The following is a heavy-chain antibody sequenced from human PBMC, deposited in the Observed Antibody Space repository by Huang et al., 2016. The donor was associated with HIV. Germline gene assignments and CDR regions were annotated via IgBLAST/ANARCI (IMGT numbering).Heavy chain of an antibody. CDR2: IREDSGQK. CDR1: DLYFSSYW. CDR3: ARDPFIKAFDI. Sequence: EVQLVESGGGLVQPGGSLRLSCAASDLYFSSYWMMWLRQGPGKGVEWVASIREDSGQKDYLDSVKGRFIISRDNPKKSLYLQMNNLRAEDAAVYYCARDPFIKAFDIWGQGTLVTVSS. V-gene: IGHV3-7*01. J-gene: IGHJ3*02.